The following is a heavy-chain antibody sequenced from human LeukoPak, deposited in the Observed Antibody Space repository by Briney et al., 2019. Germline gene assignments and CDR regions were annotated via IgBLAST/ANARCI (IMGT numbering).Heavy chain of an antibody. D-gene: IGHD3-3*01. CDR2: IYTSGST. J-gene: IGHJ5*02. CDR1: GGSISSYY. Sequence: SETLSLTCTVSGGSISSYYWSWIRQPAGKGLEWIGRIYTSGSTNYNPSLKSRVTMSVDTSKNQFSLKLSSVTAADTAVYYCARDGEYDFWSGPHSGWSDPWGQGTLVTVSS. CDR3: ARDGEYDFWSGPHSGWSDP. V-gene: IGHV4-4*07.